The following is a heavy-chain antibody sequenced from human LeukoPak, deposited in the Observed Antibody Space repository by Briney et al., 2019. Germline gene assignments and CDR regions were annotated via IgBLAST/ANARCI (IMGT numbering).Heavy chain of an antibody. D-gene: IGHD6-13*01. J-gene: IGHJ4*02. Sequence: GGSLRLSCAASEFIFSGYWMNWVRQAPGKGLEWVANIKQDGSEKQYVDSVRGRFTISRDNAKNSLYLQMNSLRVEDTAVYYCARDGFVGAADYWGQGTLVSVSS. CDR3: ARDGFVGAADY. V-gene: IGHV3-7*01. CDR2: IKQDGSEK. CDR1: EFIFSGYW.